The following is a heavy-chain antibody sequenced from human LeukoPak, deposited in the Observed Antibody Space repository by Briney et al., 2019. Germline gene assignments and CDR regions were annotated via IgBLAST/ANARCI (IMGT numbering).Heavy chain of an antibody. J-gene: IGHJ4*02. CDR1: GYSFTNYG. CDR2: ISAYNGYT. D-gene: IGHD3-22*01. CDR3: AREFPPRRNYDSSGYYSYYFDH. Sequence: RASVKVSCKASGYSFTNYGISWVRQAPGQGLEWMGWISAYNGYTHFAQKFQGRVTMTTDTSTSTAYMELRSLRSDDTAVYYCAREFPPRRNYDSSGYYSYYFDHWGQGTLVTVSS. V-gene: IGHV1-18*01.